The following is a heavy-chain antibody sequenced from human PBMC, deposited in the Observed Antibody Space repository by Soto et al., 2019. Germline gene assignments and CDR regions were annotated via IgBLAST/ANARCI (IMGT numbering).Heavy chain of an antibody. J-gene: IGHJ5*02. CDR2: IYHSGST. V-gene: IGHV4-4*02. CDR3: ARDPYYDFWSGLFDP. D-gene: IGHD3-3*01. Sequence: QVQLQESGPGLVKPSGTLSLTCAVSSGSISSSNWWSWVRQPPGKGLEWIGEIYHSGSTNYNPSLKSRVTISVDKSTNQFSLKLSSVTAADTAVYYCARDPYYDFWSGLFDPWGQGTLVTVSS. CDR1: SGSISSSNW.